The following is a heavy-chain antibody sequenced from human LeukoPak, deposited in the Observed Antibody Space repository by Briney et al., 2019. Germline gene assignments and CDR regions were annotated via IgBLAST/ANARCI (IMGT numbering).Heavy chain of an antibody. CDR1: GGSISSSSYY. CDR3: ARDIAAAFDY. V-gene: IGHV4-39*07. CDR2: IYYSGST. D-gene: IGHD6-13*01. J-gene: IGHJ4*02. Sequence: PSETLSLTCTVSGGSISSSSYYWGWIRQPPGKGLEWIGSIYYSGSTNYNPSLKSRVTISVDTSKNQFSLKLSSVTAADTAVYYCARDIAAAFDYWGQGTLVTVSS.